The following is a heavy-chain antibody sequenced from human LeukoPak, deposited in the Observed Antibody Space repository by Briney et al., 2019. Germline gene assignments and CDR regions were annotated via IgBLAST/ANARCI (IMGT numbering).Heavy chain of an antibody. J-gene: IGHJ4*02. Sequence: PGRSLRPSCAASGFTFSSYGMHWGRQAPGKGLEWVAVISYDGSNKYYADSVKGRFTISRDNSKNTLYLQMNSLRAEDTAVYYWAKDRGYIYGYFDYWGQGSLATVSS. CDR3: AKDRGYIYGYFDY. CDR2: ISYDGSNK. D-gene: IGHD5-18*01. CDR1: GFTFSSYG. V-gene: IGHV3-30*18.